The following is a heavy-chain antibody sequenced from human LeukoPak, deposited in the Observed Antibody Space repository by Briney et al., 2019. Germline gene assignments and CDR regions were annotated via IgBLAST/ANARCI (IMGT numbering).Heavy chain of an antibody. Sequence: SETLSLTCTVSGASISSYYWSWIRQPAGKGLEWIGYVYYSGSTNYNPSLKSRVTISVDTSKNQFSLKLSSVTAADTAVYYCARHEYFDLWGRGTLVTVSS. CDR1: GASISSYY. CDR3: ARHEYFDL. V-gene: IGHV4-59*08. CDR2: VYYSGST. J-gene: IGHJ2*01.